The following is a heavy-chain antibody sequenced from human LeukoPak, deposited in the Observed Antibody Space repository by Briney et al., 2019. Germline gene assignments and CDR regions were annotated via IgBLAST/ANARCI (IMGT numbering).Heavy chain of an antibody. Sequence: PSQTLSLTCTVSGGSISSGSYYWSWIRQPAGKGLEWIGRIYTSGSTNYNPSLKSRVTISVDTSKNQFSLKLSSVTAADTAVYYCARVAITMVRGVMLGKQPFRYWGQGTLVTVSS. CDR2: IYTSGST. D-gene: IGHD3-10*01. V-gene: IGHV4-61*02. J-gene: IGHJ4*02. CDR1: GGSISSGSYY. CDR3: ARVAITMVRGVMLGKQPFRY.